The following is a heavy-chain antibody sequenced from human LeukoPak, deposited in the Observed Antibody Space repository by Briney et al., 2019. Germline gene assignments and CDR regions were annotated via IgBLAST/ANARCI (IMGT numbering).Heavy chain of an antibody. CDR3: ARAGFTEEGDY. Sequence: PGESLKISCKGSGYSFPTYWITWVRQMPGKGLEWMGRIDPSDSSSKYSPSFQGHVTISVDRSITTAYLQWNSLKASDTAMYYCARAGFTEEGDYWGQGTLVTVSS. D-gene: IGHD2-8*02. J-gene: IGHJ4*02. V-gene: IGHV5-10-1*01. CDR2: IDPSDSSS. CDR1: GYSFPTYW.